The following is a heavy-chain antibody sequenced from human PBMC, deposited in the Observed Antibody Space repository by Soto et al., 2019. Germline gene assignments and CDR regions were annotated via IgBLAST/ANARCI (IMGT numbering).Heavy chain of an antibody. CDR3: AKDQADCGGDCACMDV. Sequence: QVQLVESGGGVVQPGRSLRLSCAASGFTFSSYGMHWVRQAPGKGLEWVAVISYDGSNKYYADSVKGRFTISRDNSKNKLYLQMNSLRAEDTAVYYCAKDQADCGGDCACMDVWGPGTTVTVSS. CDR1: GFTFSSYG. J-gene: IGHJ6*02. D-gene: IGHD2-21*02. CDR2: ISYDGSNK. V-gene: IGHV3-30*18.